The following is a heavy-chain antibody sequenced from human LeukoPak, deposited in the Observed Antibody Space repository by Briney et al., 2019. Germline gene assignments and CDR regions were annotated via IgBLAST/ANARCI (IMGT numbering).Heavy chain of an antibody. CDR3: ARDGRDYGDLTFDY. CDR1: GAPISSNNW. CDR2: IYTSGST. D-gene: IGHD4-17*01. V-gene: IGHV4-4*02. Sequence: SGTLSLTCAVSGAPISSNNWWWSWVRQPPGKGLEWIGRIYTSGSTNYNPSLKSRVTISVDTSKNQFSLKLSSVTAADTAVYYCARDGRDYGDLTFDYWGQGTLVTVSS. J-gene: IGHJ4*02.